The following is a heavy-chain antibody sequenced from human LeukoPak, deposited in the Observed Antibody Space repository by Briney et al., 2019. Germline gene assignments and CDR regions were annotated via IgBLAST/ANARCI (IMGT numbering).Heavy chain of an antibody. CDR2: IYHSGST. Sequence: PSETLSLTCTVSGYSISSGYYWGWIRQPPGKGLEWIGSIYHSGSTYYNPSLKSRVTISVDTSKNQSSLKLSSVTAADTAVYYCARGYCSSIFCYKVDWGQGALVTVSS. CDR1: GYSISSGYY. V-gene: IGHV4-38-2*02. CDR3: ARGYCSSIFCYKVD. J-gene: IGHJ4*02. D-gene: IGHD2-2*02.